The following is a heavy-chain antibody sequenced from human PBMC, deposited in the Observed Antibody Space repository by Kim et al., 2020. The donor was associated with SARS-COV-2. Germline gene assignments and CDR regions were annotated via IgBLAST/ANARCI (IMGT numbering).Heavy chain of an antibody. Sequence: GGSLRLSCAASGFTFSSYAMHWVRQAPGKGLEWVAVISYDGSNKYYADSVKGRFTISRDNSKNTLYLQMNSLRAEDTAVYYCARDGMLPPGDYGYGMDVWGQGTTVTVSS. CDR2: ISYDGSNK. CDR1: GFTFSSYA. J-gene: IGHJ6*02. CDR3: ARDGMLPPGDYGYGMDV. D-gene: IGHD2-15*01. V-gene: IGHV3-30*04.